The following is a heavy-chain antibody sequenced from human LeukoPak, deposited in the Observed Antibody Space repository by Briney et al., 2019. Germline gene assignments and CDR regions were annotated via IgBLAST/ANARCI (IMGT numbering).Heavy chain of an antibody. J-gene: IGHJ6*03. D-gene: IGHD5-18*01. CDR2: IYTSGST. CDR1: GGSISSGSYY. Sequence: SQTLSLTCTVSGGSISSGSYYWSWIRQPAGKGLEWIGRIYTSGSTNYNPSLKSRVTISVDTSKNQFSLKLSFVTAADTAVYYCAREASYGYFYYYYYMDVWGKGTTVTVSS. CDR3: AREASYGYFYYYYYMDV. V-gene: IGHV4-61*02.